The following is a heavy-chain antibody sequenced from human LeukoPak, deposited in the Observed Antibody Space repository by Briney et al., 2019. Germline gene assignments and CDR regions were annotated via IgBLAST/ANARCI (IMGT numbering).Heavy chain of an antibody. D-gene: IGHD1-26*01. Sequence: WGSLRLSCAASGFTFSSYEMNWVRQAPGKGLEWVAYISTIGSPIYYADSVKGRFTISRDNAKNLLFLQMNSLRGEDTAVYYCAKDRIVGRSRYFDYWGQGTLVTVSS. CDR2: ISTIGSPI. CDR3: AKDRIVGRSRYFDY. J-gene: IGHJ4*02. CDR1: GFTFSSYE. V-gene: IGHV3-48*03.